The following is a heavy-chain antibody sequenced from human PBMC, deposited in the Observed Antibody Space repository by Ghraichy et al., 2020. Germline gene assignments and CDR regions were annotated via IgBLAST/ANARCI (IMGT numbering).Heavy chain of an antibody. D-gene: IGHD6-19*01. CDR1: GYTFTSYD. V-gene: IGHV1-8*01. CDR2: MNPNSGNT. J-gene: IGHJ4*02. CDR3: ARGQGDRIAVDEWP. Sequence: KVSCKASGYTFTSYDINWVRQATGQGLEWMGWMNPNSGNTGYAQKFQGRVTMTRNTSISTAYMELSSLRSEDTAVYYCARGQGDRIAVDEWPWGQGTLVTVSS.